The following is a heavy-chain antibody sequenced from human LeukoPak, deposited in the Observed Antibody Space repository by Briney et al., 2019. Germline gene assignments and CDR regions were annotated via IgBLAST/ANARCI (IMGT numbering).Heavy chain of an antibody. D-gene: IGHD3-22*01. V-gene: IGHV3-23*01. J-gene: IGHJ1*01. Sequence: GGSLRLSCAASGFTFGSYGMSWVRQAPGKGLEWVSFITPNADRTSYADSVEGRFTISRDNPRNTLYIQMNSLRDEDTALYYCAIMHGYYDGNGYWVQWGQGTLVTVSS. CDR3: AIMHGYYDGNGYWVQ. CDR2: ITPNADRT. CDR1: GFTFGSYG.